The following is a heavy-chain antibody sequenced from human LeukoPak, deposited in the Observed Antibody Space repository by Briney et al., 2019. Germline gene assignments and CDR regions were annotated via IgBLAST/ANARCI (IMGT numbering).Heavy chain of an antibody. CDR1: GYTFTGYY. CDR3: ARATIAMAGKGYYYYYMDV. V-gene: IGHV1-2*06. D-gene: IGHD6-19*01. CDR2: INPNSGGT. J-gene: IGHJ6*03. Sequence: ASVKVSCKASGYTFTGYYMHWVRQAPRQGLEWMGRINPNSGGTNYAQKFQGRVTMTRDTSITTAYMELSRLRSDDTAVYYCARATIAMAGKGYYYYYMDVWGKGTTVTVSS.